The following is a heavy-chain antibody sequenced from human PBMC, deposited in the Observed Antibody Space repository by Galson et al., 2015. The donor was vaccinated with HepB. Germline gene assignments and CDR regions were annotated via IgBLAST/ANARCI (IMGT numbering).Heavy chain of an antibody. Sequence: SLRLSCAASGFTFSSYGMHWVRQAPGKGLEWVALIRYDGSNKYYADSVKGRFTISRDNSKNTLYLQMNGLRAEDTAVYYCAGLSITMVRGVFHYWGQGTLVTVSS. V-gene: IGHV3-30*02. D-gene: IGHD3-10*01. CDR1: GFTFSSYG. CDR3: AGLSITMVRGVFHY. CDR2: IRYDGSNK. J-gene: IGHJ4*02.